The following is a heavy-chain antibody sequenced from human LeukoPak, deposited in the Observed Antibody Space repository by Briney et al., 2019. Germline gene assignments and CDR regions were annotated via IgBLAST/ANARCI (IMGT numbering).Heavy chain of an antibody. Sequence: SETLSLTCAVYGGSFSGYYWSWIRQPPGKGLEWIGEINHSGSTNYNPSLKSRVTISVDTSKNQFSLKLSSVTAADTAVYYCARARAYNWNCFRYWGQGTLVTVSS. J-gene: IGHJ4*02. D-gene: IGHD1-7*01. V-gene: IGHV4-34*01. CDR2: INHSGST. CDR3: ARARAYNWNCFRY. CDR1: GGSFSGYY.